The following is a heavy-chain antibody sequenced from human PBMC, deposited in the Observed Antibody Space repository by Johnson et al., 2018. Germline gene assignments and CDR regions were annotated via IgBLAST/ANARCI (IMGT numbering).Heavy chain of an antibody. V-gene: IGHV4-4*07. J-gene: IGHJ6*02. CDR3: GRKDGDV. CDR2: IFTSGIT. Sequence: QVQLQEGGPGLVKPSETLSLTCSVSGDSISRYHWTWFRQSAGKGLEWIGRIFTSGITNYNPSLKSRVSMSLDASKNRFSLRLSSVTATDTAVYYCGRKDGDVWGQGTTVTVSS. CDR1: GDSISRYH.